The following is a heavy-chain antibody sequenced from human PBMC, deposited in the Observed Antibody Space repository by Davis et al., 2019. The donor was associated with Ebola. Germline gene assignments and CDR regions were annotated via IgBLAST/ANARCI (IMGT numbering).Heavy chain of an antibody. J-gene: IGHJ2*01. D-gene: IGHD6-19*01. V-gene: IGHV3-30*18. CDR1: GFTFSSYG. Sequence: PGGSLRLSCAASGFTFSSYGMHWVRQAPGKGLEWVAVISYDGSNKYYADSVKGRFTISRDNSKNTLYLQMNSLRAEDTAVYYCAKDRGGSGWAYWYFDLWGRGTLVTVSS. CDR3: AKDRGGSGWAYWYFDL. CDR2: ISYDGSNK.